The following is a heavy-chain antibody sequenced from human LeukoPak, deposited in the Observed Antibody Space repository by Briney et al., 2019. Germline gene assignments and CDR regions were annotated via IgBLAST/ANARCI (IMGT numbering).Heavy chain of an antibody. Sequence: SETLSLTCTVSGYSISSGYYWSWIRQPPGKGLEWIGEINHSGSTNYNPSLKSRVTISVDTSKNQFSLKLSSVTAADTAVYYCAGAAVAGPDRLGWFDPWGQGALVTVSS. CDR2: INHSGST. CDR1: GYSISSGYY. D-gene: IGHD6-19*01. V-gene: IGHV4-38-2*02. CDR3: AGAAVAGPDRLGWFDP. J-gene: IGHJ5*02.